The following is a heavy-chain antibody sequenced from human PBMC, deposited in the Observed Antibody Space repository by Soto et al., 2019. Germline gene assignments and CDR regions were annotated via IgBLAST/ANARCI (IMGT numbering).Heavy chain of an antibody. Sequence: QVQLVESGGGVVQPGRSLRLSCAASGLIFSSYGIHWVRQAPGKGLEWVAAISYDGSNKYYTDSVKGRFTISRDNSKNTLYLQMNSLRAEDTAVYYCAKDRTVTGWVQYDMDVCGPGTTVTVSS. V-gene: IGHV3-30*18. D-gene: IGHD4-17*01. CDR2: ISYDGSNK. CDR3: AKDRTVTGWVQYDMDV. CDR1: GLIFSSYG. J-gene: IGHJ6*02.